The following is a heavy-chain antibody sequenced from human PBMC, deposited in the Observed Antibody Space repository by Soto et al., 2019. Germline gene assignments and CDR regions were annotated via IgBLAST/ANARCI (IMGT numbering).Heavy chain of an antibody. Sequence: SETLSLTCTVSGGSVTSSSCYWGWIRQPPGKGLEWIGDIYHTGTTYYNPSLKSRVTIYVDTSTEQFSLKLSSVTAADTAMYYCVRLTSRITAASHGRSNLLAPWGQGPRATVSP. CDR2: IYHTGTT. V-gene: IGHV4-39*01. CDR3: VRLTSRITAASHGRSNLLAP. J-gene: IGHJ5*02. D-gene: IGHD1-20*01. CDR1: GGSVTSSSCY.